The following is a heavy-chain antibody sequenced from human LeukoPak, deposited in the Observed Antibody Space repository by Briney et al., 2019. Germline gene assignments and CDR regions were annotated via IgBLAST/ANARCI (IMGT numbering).Heavy chain of an antibody. J-gene: IGHJ4*02. CDR1: GGSISSSSYY. CDR3: ARHFKYPETPYYFDY. V-gene: IGHV4-39*01. CDR2: IYYSGST. D-gene: IGHD2-2*01. Sequence: SETLSLTCTVSGGSISSSSYYWGWIRQPPGKGLEWIGSIYYSGSTYYNPSLKSRVTISVDTSKNQFSLKLSSVTAADTAVYYCARHFKYPETPYYFDYWGQGTLVTVSS.